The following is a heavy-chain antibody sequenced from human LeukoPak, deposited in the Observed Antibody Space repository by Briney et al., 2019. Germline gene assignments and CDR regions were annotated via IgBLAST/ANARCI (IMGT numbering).Heavy chain of an antibody. CDR2: IYYSGST. CDR3: ARHGAARVFGVVIIDYFDY. V-gene: IGHV4-39*01. J-gene: IGHJ4*02. Sequence: SETLSLTCTVSGGSISSSSYYWGWIRQPPGKGLEWIGSIYYSGSTYYNPSLKSRVTISVDTSKNQFSLKLSSVTAADTAVYYCARHGAARVFGVVIIDYFDYWGQGTLVTVSS. D-gene: IGHD3-3*01. CDR1: GGSISSSSYY.